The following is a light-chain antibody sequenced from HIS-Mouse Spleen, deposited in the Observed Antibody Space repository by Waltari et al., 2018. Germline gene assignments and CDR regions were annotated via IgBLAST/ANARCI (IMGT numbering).Light chain of an antibody. CDR2: DVS. CDR3: SSYTSSSTYV. V-gene: IGLV2-14*03. J-gene: IGLJ1*01. Sequence: QSALTQPASVSGSPGQSITIPCTGTSSDVGGYNYVPWYQQHPGKAPKLMIYDVSTRPSGVSNRFSGSKSGNTASLTISGLQAEDEADYYCSSYTSSSTYVFGTGTKVTVL. CDR1: SSDVGGYNY.